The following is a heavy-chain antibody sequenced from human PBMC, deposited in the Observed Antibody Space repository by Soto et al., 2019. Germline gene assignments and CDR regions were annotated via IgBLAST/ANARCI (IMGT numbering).Heavy chain of an antibody. CDR1: GGTFSSYA. CDR2: IIPIFGTA. D-gene: IGHD3-3*01. J-gene: IGHJ6*02. CDR3: ARDLTIFGVVITRANGMDV. V-gene: IGHV1-69*13. Sequence: SVKVSCKASGGTFSSYAISWVRQAPGQGLEWMGGIIPIFGTANYAQKFQGRVTITADESTSTAYMELSSLRSEDTAVYYCARDLTIFGVVITRANGMDVWGQGITVTVS.